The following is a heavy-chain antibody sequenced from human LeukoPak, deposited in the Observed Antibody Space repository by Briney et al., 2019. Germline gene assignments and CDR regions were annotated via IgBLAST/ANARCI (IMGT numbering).Heavy chain of an antibody. D-gene: IGHD1-26*01. J-gene: IGHJ3*02. V-gene: IGHV4-39*01. Sequence: SETLSLTCIVSGGFIYSSSSYWGWIRQPPGKGLEWIGIIYYSGSTYYNPSLKSRVTISVDTSKNQFSLELSSVTAADTAVYYCARHNRAYGGSYGAFDIWGQGTMVTVSS. CDR3: ARHNRAYGGSYGAFDI. CDR2: IYYSGST. CDR1: GGFIYSSSSY.